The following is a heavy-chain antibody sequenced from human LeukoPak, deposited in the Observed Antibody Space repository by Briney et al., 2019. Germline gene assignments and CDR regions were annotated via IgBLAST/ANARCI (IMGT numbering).Heavy chain of an antibody. CDR1: GFTFSSYG. CDR3: AKGWSGMDV. Sequence: GRSLRLSCAASGFTFSSYGMHWVRRAPGKGLEWVAVISYDGSNKYYADSVKGRFTISRDNSKNTLYLRMNSLRAEDTAVYYCAKGWSGMDVWGQGTTVTVSS. CDR2: ISYDGSNK. V-gene: IGHV3-30*18. J-gene: IGHJ6*02.